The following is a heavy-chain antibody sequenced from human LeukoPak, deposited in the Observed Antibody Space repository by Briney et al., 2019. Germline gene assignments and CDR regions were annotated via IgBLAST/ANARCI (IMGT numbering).Heavy chain of an antibody. CDR3: TTDKGYSSGWYPFLNAFDI. CDR2: IKSKTDGGTT. D-gene: IGHD6-19*01. J-gene: IGHJ3*02. CDR1: GFTLSNAW. V-gene: IGHV3-15*01. Sequence: KTGGSLRLSCAASGFTLSNAWMSWVRQAPGKGLEWVGRIKSKTDGGTTDYAAPVKGRFTISRDDSKNTLYLQMNSLKTEDTAVYYCTTDKGYSSGWYPFLNAFDIWGQGTMVTVSS.